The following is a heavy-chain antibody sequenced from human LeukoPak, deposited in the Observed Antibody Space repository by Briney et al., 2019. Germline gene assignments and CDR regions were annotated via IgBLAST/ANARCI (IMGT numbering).Heavy chain of an antibody. Sequence: SETLSLTCTVSGGSISSGLYYWSWTRQPAGKGLEWIGRIYTSGSTNYNPSLKSRVTISLDTSKNQFSLKLSSVTAADTAVYYCARKRPWGLSRYFDYWGQGTLVTVSS. CDR3: ARKRPWGLSRYFDY. V-gene: IGHV4-61*02. J-gene: IGHJ4*02. D-gene: IGHD7-27*01. CDR1: GGSISSGLYY. CDR2: IYTSGST.